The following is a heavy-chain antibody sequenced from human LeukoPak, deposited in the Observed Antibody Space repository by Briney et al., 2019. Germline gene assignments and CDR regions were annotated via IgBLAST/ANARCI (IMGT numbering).Heavy chain of an antibody. CDR3: AREGYYYDNSGYYDY. V-gene: IGHV1-18*01. D-gene: IGHD3-22*01. CDR1: GYSENFYG. Sequence: ASVEVSCKTSGYSENFYGITWVRQVAGQGLEWMGWISVYNGNTKYAQKLQGRVTMTTDTSTSTAYMELRSLRSDDTALYYCAREGYYYDNSGYYDYWGQGTLVTVSS. CDR2: ISVYNGNT. J-gene: IGHJ4*02.